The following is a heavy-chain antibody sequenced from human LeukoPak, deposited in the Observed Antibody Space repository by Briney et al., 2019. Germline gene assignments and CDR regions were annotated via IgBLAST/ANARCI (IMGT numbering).Heavy chain of an antibody. Sequence: ASVKVSCKASGYTFTSYDISWVRQATGQGLEWMGWMNPNSGNTGYAQKFQGRVTITRNTSISTAYMELSSLRSEDTAVYYCARGGNGRYYYYYMDVWGKGTTVTVSS. CDR3: ARGGNGRYYYYYMDV. D-gene: IGHD1-14*01. V-gene: IGHV1-8*03. J-gene: IGHJ6*03. CDR1: GYTFTSYD. CDR2: MNPNSGNT.